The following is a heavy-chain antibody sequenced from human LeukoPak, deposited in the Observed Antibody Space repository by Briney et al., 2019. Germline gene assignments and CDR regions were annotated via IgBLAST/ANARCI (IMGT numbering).Heavy chain of an antibody. CDR2: IYYSGST. J-gene: IGHJ6*03. CDR3: ARARDIPGHYYYYMDV. D-gene: IGHD7-27*01. V-gene: IGHV4-59*01. Sequence: SETLSLTCTVSGGSISSYYWSWIRQPPGKGLEWIGYIYYSGSTNYNPSLKSRVTISVDTSKNQFSLKLSSVTAADTAVYYCARARDIPGHYYYYMDVWGKGTTVTVSS. CDR1: GGSISSYY.